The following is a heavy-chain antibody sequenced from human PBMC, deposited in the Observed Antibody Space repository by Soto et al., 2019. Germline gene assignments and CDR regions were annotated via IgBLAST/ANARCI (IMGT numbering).Heavy chain of an antibody. CDR1: GFTFSGSA. CDR2: IRSKANSYAT. Sequence: GGSLSLSCAASGFTFSGSAMHWVRQASGKGLEWVGRIRSKANSYATAYAASVKGRFTISRDDSKNTAYLQMNSLKTEDTAVYYCTRWRFLEWLNSYYYYGMDVWGQGTTVTVSS. J-gene: IGHJ6*02. D-gene: IGHD3-3*01. CDR3: TRWRFLEWLNSYYYYGMDV. V-gene: IGHV3-73*01.